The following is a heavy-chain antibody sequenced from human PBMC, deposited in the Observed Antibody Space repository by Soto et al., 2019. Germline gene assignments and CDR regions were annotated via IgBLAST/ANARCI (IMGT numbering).Heavy chain of an antibody. Sequence: PGGSLRLSCAASGFTFSNYGMHWVRQAPGKGLEWVAVIWYDGSNKYYADPVKGRFTISRDNSKNTLYLQINSLRAEDTAVYYCARDDIPGRAVAIYGMDVWGQGTTVTVP. D-gene: IGHD6-19*01. J-gene: IGHJ6*02. CDR2: IWYDGSNK. V-gene: IGHV3-33*01. CDR1: GFTFSNYG. CDR3: ARDDIPGRAVAIYGMDV.